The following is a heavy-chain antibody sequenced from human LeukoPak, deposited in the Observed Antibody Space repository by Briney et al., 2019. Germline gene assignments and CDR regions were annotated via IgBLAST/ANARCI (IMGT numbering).Heavy chain of an antibody. J-gene: IGHJ4*02. V-gene: IGHV3-48*02. CDR1: GFTFSNYA. D-gene: IGHD4-17*01. CDR2: ITISGNTA. Sequence: GGSLRLSCLASGFTFSNYAMSWVRQAPGKGLEWVSGITISGNTAYYADSVKGRFTISRDNAKNSLYLQMNSLRDEDTAVYYCARRAYGDDSFDYWGQGTLVTVSS. CDR3: ARRAYGDDSFDY.